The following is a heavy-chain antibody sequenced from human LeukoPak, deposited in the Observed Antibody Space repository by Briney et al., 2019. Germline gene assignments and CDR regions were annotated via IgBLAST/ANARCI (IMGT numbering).Heavy chain of an antibody. V-gene: IGHV3-48*03. CDR2: ISSSGSTK. Sequence: GGSLRLSCAASGFTFSSYEMNWVRQAPGKGLEWVSYISSSGSTKYYADSVKGRFTISRDNAKNSLYLQMNSLRAEDTAVYYCARDPEGRGYSGDELDSWGQGTLVAVSS. CDR1: GFTFSSYE. CDR3: ARDPEGRGYSGDELDS. J-gene: IGHJ4*02. D-gene: IGHD5-12*01.